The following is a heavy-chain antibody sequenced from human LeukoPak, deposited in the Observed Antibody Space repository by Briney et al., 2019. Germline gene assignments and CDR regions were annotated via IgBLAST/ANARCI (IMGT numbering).Heavy chain of an antibody. V-gene: IGHV4-30-2*01. J-gene: IGHJ3*02. D-gene: IGHD4-11*01. CDR3: ARFGNSNYGYDAFDI. Sequence: SQTLSLTCTVSGGSISSGGYYWSWIRQPPGKGLEWIGYIYHSGSTYYNPSLKSRVIISVDRSKNQFSLKLSSVTAADTAVYYCARFGNSNYGYDAFDIWGQGTMVTVSS. CDR2: IYHSGST. CDR1: GGSISSGGYY.